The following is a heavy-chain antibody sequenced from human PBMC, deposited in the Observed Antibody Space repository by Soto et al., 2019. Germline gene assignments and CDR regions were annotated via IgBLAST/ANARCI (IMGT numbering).Heavy chain of an antibody. V-gene: IGHV4-39*01. CDR1: GGSISSSSYY. Sequence: PSETLSLTCTVSGGSISSSSYYWGWIRQPPGKGREWIGSIYYSGSTYYNPSLKSRVTISVDTSKNQFSLKLSSVTAADTAVYYCARLVNYFDYWGQGTLVTVSS. CDR3: ARLVNYFDY. J-gene: IGHJ4*02. CDR2: IYYSGST. D-gene: IGHD2-15*01.